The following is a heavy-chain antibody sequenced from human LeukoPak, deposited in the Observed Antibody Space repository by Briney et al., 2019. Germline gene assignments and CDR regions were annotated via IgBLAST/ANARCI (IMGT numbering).Heavy chain of an antibody. CDR2: IYYSGST. Sequence: SETLSLTCTVSGGSISSYYWSWIRQPPGKGLEWIGYIYYSGSTNYNPSLKSRVTISVDTSKNQYSLKLSSVTAADTAVYYCARYGSGSYYNYGMDVWGQGTTVTVSS. CDR1: GGSISSYY. J-gene: IGHJ6*02. V-gene: IGHV4-59*08. CDR3: ARYGSGSYYNYGMDV. D-gene: IGHD3-10*01.